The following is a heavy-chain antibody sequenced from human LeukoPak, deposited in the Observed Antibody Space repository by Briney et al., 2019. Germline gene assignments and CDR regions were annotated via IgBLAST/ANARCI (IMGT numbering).Heavy chain of an antibody. Sequence: ASVKVSGKASGYTFTGYYMHWVRQAPGQGLEWMGWISAYNGNTNYAQKLQGRVTMTTDTSTSTAYMELRSLRSDDTAVYYCARDLRRPLWFGELLPLGYWGQGTLVTVSS. CDR2: ISAYNGNT. CDR3: ARDLRRPLWFGELLPLGY. D-gene: IGHD3-10*01. J-gene: IGHJ4*02. V-gene: IGHV1-18*04. CDR1: GYTFTGYY.